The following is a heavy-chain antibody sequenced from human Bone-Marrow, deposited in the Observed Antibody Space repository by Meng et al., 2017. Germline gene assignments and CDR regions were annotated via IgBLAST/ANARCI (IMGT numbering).Heavy chain of an antibody. CDR1: EYTFTSYD. CDR3: ARFLNYYDSSGYYW. V-gene: IGHV1-8*01. D-gene: IGHD3-22*01. Sequence: LVESWAECKKPGASVKVPCKASEYTFTSYDINWVRQATGQGLEWMGWMNPNSGNTGYAQKFQGRVTMTRNTSISTAYMELSSLRSEDTAVYYCARFLNYYDSSGYYWWGQGTLVTVSS. CDR2: MNPNSGNT. J-gene: IGHJ4*02.